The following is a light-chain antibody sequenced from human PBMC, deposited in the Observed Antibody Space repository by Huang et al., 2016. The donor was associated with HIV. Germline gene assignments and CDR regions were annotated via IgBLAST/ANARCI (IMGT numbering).Light chain of an antibody. CDR2: AAS. J-gene: IGKJ2*01. V-gene: IGKV1-NL1*01. Sequence: DIQMTQSPSSLSASIGDRVTITCRASQGIANSVAWYQQRPGKAPKLLLYAASRLLSGVPSRCSGSGSGTDYTLTISSLQPEDFATYYCQHYYSTPPAFGQGTKLEIK. CDR1: QGIANS. CDR3: QHYYSTPPA.